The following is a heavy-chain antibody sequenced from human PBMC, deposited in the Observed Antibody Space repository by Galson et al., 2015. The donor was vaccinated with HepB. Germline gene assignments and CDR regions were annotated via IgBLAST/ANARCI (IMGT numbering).Heavy chain of an antibody. CDR3: ARQTDSCHDY. CDR2: IRSKSDNYAT. Sequence: SLRLSCAASGFTFSGSHIHWVRQASGKGLAWVGHIRSKSDNYATAYGASVKGRFTIPRDDSKNMAYLQMNSLKTEDTAVYYCARQTDSCHDYWGQGTLVAVSS. CDR1: GFTFSGSH. J-gene: IGHJ4*02. V-gene: IGHV3-73*01. D-gene: IGHD2-2*01.